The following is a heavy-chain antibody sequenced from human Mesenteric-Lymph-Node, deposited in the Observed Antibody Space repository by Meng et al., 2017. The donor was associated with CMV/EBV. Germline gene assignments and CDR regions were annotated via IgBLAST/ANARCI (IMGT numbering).Heavy chain of an antibody. V-gene: IGHV4-39*07. CDR3: ARDEVVGDPYYYYGMDV. J-gene: IGHJ6*02. CDR2: IYYSGST. CDR1: GGSISSSSYY. D-gene: IGHD1-26*01. Sequence: GSLRLSCTVSGGSISSSSYYWGWIRQPPGKGLEWIGSIYYSGSTYYNPSLKSRVTISVDTSKNQFSLKPSSVTAADTAVYYCARDEVVGDPYYYYGMDVWGQGTTVTVSS.